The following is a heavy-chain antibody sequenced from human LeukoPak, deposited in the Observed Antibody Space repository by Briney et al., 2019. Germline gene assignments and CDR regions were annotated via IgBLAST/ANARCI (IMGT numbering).Heavy chain of an antibody. CDR3: ARAVTTVTKERYYYYYYYMDV. J-gene: IGHJ6*03. V-gene: IGHV4-39*07. CDR2: HSHSGSA. CDR1: GASINSDTYY. D-gene: IGHD4-17*01. Sequence: SETLSLTCTVSGASINSDTYYWGWIRQPPGKGLEWIGTHSHSGSAYYNPSLRSRITMSLDTSENQLSLKLYSVTAADTAVYYCARAVTTVTKERYYYYYYYMDVWGKGTTVTVSS.